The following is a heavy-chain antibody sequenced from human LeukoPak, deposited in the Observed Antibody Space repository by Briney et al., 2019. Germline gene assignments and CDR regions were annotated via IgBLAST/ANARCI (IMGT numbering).Heavy chain of an antibody. D-gene: IGHD5-18*01. Sequence: GGSLRLSCAASGFTFSSYEMNWVRQAPGKGLEWVSYISSSGSTIYYADSVEGRFTISRDNAKNSLYLQMDSLRAEDTAVYYCARDPPHSYGPECDYWGQGTLVTVSS. J-gene: IGHJ4*02. CDR2: ISSSGSTI. V-gene: IGHV3-48*03. CDR3: ARDPPHSYGPECDY. CDR1: GFTFSSYE.